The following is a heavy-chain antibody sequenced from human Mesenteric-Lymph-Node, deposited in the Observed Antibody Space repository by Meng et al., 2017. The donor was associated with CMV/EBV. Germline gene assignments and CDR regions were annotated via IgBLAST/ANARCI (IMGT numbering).Heavy chain of an antibody. CDR2: INTDGSSS. D-gene: IGHD3-10*01. Sequence: GGSLRLSCSASGFTFINHWMHWFRQVPGKGPVWVARINTDGSSSTYADSVKGRFTISRDNAKNTVYLQMNSLRAEDTAVYYCARDRRGDVLWFGELLYTFDIWGQGTTVTVSS. J-gene: IGHJ3*02. CDR3: ARDRRGDVLWFGELLYTFDI. V-gene: IGHV3-74*01. CDR1: GFTFINHW.